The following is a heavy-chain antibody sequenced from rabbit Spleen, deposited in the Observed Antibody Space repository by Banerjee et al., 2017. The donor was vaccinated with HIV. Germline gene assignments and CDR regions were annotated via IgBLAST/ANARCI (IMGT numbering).Heavy chain of an antibody. D-gene: IGHD6-1*01. CDR1: GFDFSINYV. J-gene: IGHJ4*01. V-gene: IGHV1S45*01. CDR3: ASDIYGYGGFSL. CDR2: IYPSNGVT. Sequence: QKQLMESGGGLVQPEGSLTLTCTVSGFDFSINYVMRRVRQAPGKGLEWIASIYPSNGVTYYANWAKGRFTISKTSSTTVTLQMTSLTAADTATYFCASDIYGYGGFSLWGPGTLVTVS.